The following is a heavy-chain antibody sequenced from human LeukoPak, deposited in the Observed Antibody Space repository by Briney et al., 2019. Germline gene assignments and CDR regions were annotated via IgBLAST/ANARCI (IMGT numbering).Heavy chain of an antibody. CDR1: GFTFSSYA. V-gene: IGHV3-23*01. D-gene: IGHD6-6*01. J-gene: IGHJ4*02. CDR2: ISGSGHST. CDR3: AKDVSYSSSSHDY. Sequence: PGGSLRLSCAASGFTFSSYAMTWVRQAPGKGLEWVSTISGSGHSTYYADSVKGRFTISRDNSKNTLYLQTNSLRAEDTALYYCAKDVSYSSSSHDYWGQGTLVTVSS.